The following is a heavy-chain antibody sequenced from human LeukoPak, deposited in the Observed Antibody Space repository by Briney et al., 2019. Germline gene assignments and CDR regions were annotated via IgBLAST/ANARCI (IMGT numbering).Heavy chain of an antibody. CDR2: IYTSGST. Sequence: SETLSLTCTVSGGSISSYYWSWIRQPAGKGLEWIGRIYTSGSTNYSPSLKSRVTISVDTSKTQFSLKLSSVTAADTAVYYCARGLGATTVVNYYFDYWGQGTLVTVSS. CDR1: GGSISSYY. J-gene: IGHJ4*02. CDR3: ARGLGATTVVNYYFDY. D-gene: IGHD4-23*01. V-gene: IGHV4-4*07.